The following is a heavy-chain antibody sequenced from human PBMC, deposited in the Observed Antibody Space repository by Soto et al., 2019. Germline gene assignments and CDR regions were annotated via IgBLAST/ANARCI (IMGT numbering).Heavy chain of an antibody. D-gene: IGHD4-17*01. CDR1: GGTFSSYA. CDR2: IIPIFGTA. V-gene: IGHV1-69*01. CDR3: ARWGMTTVTMRGYFDL. Sequence: QVQLVQSGAEVKKPGSSVKVSCKASGGTFSSYAISWVRQAPGQGLGWRGGIIPIFGTANYAQKFQGRVTITADESTSTAYMELSSLRSEDTAVYYCARWGMTTVTMRGYFDLWGRGTLVTVSS. J-gene: IGHJ2*01.